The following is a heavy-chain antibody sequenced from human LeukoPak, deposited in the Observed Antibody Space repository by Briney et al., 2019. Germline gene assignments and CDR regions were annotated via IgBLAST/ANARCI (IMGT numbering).Heavy chain of an antibody. V-gene: IGHV4-59*08. D-gene: IGHD4-17*01. CDR1: GGSISSYY. CDR2: IYYSNT. CDR3: ARLKYGHYGLYYFDY. Sequence: PSETLSLTCTVSGGSISSYYWSWIRQPPGKGLESIGYIYYSNTNYNPSRKSRVTISVDTSKNQFSLKLSSVTAADTGVYYCARLKYGHYGLYYFDYWRQGTLVSVSS. J-gene: IGHJ4*02.